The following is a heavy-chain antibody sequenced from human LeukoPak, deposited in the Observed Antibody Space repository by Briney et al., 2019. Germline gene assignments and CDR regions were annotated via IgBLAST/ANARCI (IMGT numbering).Heavy chain of an antibody. D-gene: IGHD1-1*01. Sequence: PSETLSLTCTVSGGSINSGNYYWGWVRQPPGKGLEWIGEINHSGSTNYNPSLKSRVTISVDTSKNQFSLKLSSVTAADTAVYYCARGVGWNDDYWGQGTLVTVSS. CDR2: INHSGST. V-gene: IGHV4-39*07. CDR3: ARGVGWNDDY. J-gene: IGHJ4*02. CDR1: GGSINSGNYY.